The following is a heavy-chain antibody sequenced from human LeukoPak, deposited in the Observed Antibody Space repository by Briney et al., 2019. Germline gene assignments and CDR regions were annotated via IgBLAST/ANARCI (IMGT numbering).Heavy chain of an antibody. CDR3: AKGTTIFFEQNAFDF. J-gene: IGHJ3*01. Sequence: PGGSLRLSCSASGFIFISYAMSWARQVPGKGLEWVAAITGTGSSTYYADSVKGRFTVSRDNSKNTLFLQMNSLRAEDTALYYCAKGTTIFFEQNAFDFWGQGTMVAVSS. D-gene: IGHD3-9*01. CDR1: GFIFISYA. CDR2: ITGTGSST. V-gene: IGHV3-23*01.